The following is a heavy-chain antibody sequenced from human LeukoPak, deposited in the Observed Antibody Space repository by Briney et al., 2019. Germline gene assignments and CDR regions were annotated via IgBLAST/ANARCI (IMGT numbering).Heavy chain of an antibody. Sequence: GGSLRLSCVASGFAFSSYWMSWVRQAPGKGLEWDSAISGSGGSTYYADSVKGRFTISRDNSKNTLYLQMSSLRAEDTAVYYCAKPPGSSWYGYFDYWGQGTLVTVSS. CDR1: GFAFSSYW. J-gene: IGHJ4*02. CDR2: ISGSGGST. D-gene: IGHD6-13*01. CDR3: AKPPGSSWYGYFDY. V-gene: IGHV3-23*01.